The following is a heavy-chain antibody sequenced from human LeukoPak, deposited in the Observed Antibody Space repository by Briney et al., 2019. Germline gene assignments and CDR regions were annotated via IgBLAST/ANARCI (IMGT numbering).Heavy chain of an antibody. D-gene: IGHD1-26*01. CDR3: ARARIVGAPGAYDAFDI. J-gene: IGHJ3*02. Sequence: SETLSLTCTVSGGSISSYYWSWIRQPPGKGLEWIGYIYYSGSTNYNPSLKSRVTISVDTSKNQFSLKLSSVTAADTAVYYCARARIVGAPGAYDAFDIWGQGTMVTVSS. CDR2: IYYSGST. V-gene: IGHV4-59*12. CDR1: GGSISSYY.